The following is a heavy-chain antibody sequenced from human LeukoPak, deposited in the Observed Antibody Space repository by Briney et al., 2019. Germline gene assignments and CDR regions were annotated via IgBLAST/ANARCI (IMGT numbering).Heavy chain of an antibody. J-gene: IGHJ4*02. Sequence: GASVKVSCKASGGTFSSYAISWVRQAPGQGLEWMGGIIPIFGTANYAQKFQGRVTIPADESTSTAYMELRSMRYEDTEVYNCGSFVGYNWVHWGQGTLVTVSS. CDR1: GGTFSSYA. CDR3: GSFVGYNWVH. CDR2: IIPIFGTA. V-gene: IGHV1-69*13. D-gene: IGHD5-24*01.